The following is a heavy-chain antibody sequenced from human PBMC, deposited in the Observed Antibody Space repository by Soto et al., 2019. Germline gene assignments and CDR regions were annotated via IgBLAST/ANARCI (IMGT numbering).Heavy chain of an antibody. CDR1: GFTFSNAW. CDR2: IKSETDGGTT. D-gene: IGHD2-15*01. V-gene: IGHV3-15*01. J-gene: IGHJ2*01. Sequence: EVQLVESGGGLVKPGGSLRLSCAASGFTFSNAWMSWVRQAPGKGLEWVGRIKSETDGGTTDYAAPVTGRFTISRADSKNTLYRQMNSLKTENPAVYSCTTDLRFGVYEYDCSDGNCYYYFDLWGRGTLVTVSS. CDR3: TTDLRFGVYEYDCSDGNCYYYFDL.